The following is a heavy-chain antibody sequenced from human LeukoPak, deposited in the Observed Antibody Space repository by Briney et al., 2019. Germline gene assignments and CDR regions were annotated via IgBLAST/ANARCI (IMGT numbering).Heavy chain of an antibody. CDR3: ARVGIVVVPAAIPHFDY. V-gene: IGHV4-59*01. D-gene: IGHD2-2*01. CDR2: IYCSGST. Sequence: PSETLSLTCTVSGGSISSYYRSWIRQPPGKGLEWIGYIYCSGSTNYNPSLKSRVTISVDTSKNQFSLKLSSVTAADTAVYYCARVGIVVVPAAIPHFDYWGQGTLVTVSS. J-gene: IGHJ4*02. CDR1: GGSISSYY.